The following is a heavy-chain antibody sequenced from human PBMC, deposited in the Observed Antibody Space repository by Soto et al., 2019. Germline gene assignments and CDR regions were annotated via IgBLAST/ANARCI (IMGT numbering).Heavy chain of an antibody. CDR3: ARGSPSADLPYYYCMDV. J-gene: IGHJ6*02. Sequence: PGESLKISCKGSGFTFAIYWIGWVRQVPGKGLEWMGIIYPRDSDSTYSPSFQGPVTISADKSISTAYLQWSSLQASDTAVYYCARGSPSADLPYYYCMDVWGQGTTVTVSS. V-gene: IGHV5-51*01. CDR2: IYPRDSDS. CDR1: GFTFAIYW. D-gene: IGHD3-16*01.